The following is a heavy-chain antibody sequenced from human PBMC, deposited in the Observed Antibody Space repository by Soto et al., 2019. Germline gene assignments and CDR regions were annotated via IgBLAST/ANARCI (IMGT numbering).Heavy chain of an antibody. D-gene: IGHD6-19*01. CDR1: GYSFTNYD. CDR2: MNPNTGNR. CDR3: ARGTGIEVAGGLFGH. J-gene: IGHJ4*02. Sequence: QVQLVQSGAEVKKPGASVKVSCKASGYSFTNYDINWVRQATGQGLEWMGWMNPNTGNRGYAQKFQGRITMTRDTSVSTAYLDLGSLRSEDTAVYYCARGTGIEVAGGLFGHWGQGTLVTVSS. V-gene: IGHV1-8*02.